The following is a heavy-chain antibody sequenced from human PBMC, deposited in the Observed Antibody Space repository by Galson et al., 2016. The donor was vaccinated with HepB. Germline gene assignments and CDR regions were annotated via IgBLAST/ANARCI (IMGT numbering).Heavy chain of an antibody. D-gene: IGHD5-18*01. J-gene: IGHJ4*02. V-gene: IGHV3-30*04. CDR2: ISYDGTKI. Sequence: SLRLSCAASGFPFSGYPIHWVRQAPGKGLDWVASISYDGTKINYADSVKGRFTISRDNSKNTVSLQMNSLRVDDTAVFYCAREASYVNVLDHWGQGTLATVSS. CDR1: GFPFSGYP. CDR3: AREASYVNVLDH.